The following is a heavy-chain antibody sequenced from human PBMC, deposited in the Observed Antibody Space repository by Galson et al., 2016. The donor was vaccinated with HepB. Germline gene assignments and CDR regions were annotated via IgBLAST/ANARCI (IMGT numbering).Heavy chain of an antibody. V-gene: IGHV3-23*01. CDR3: AKSPKKGENGGLLNY. Sequence: SLRLSCAASGFSFSNYVMTWVRQAPGMGLEWVSGISTTGSTTYYADSVKGRFTISGDNSKNTLYLQMSGLRADDTAVYYCAKSPKKGENGGLLNYWGQGILVTVSA. D-gene: IGHD2-15*01. J-gene: IGHJ1*01. CDR1: GFSFSNYV. CDR2: ISTTGSTT.